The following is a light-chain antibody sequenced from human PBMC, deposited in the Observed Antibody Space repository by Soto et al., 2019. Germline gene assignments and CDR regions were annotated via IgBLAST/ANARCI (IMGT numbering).Light chain of an antibody. Sequence: EVVLTQSPATLSLSPGERATLSCRASQSVSSYLAWYQQKPGQAPRLLIYGASTRATGISARFSGSGSGTEFTLTISSLQSEDFAVYYCQQYYNWPPITFGQGTRLEIK. CDR3: QQYYNWPPIT. V-gene: IGKV3-15*01. CDR1: QSVSSY. CDR2: GAS. J-gene: IGKJ5*01.